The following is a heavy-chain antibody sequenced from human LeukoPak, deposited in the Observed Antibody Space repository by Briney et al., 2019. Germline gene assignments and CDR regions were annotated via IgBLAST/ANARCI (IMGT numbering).Heavy chain of an antibody. J-gene: IGHJ4*02. CDR1: GFTFSRYA. V-gene: IGHV3-30-3*01. CDR2: ISNDGNNK. Sequence: GGSLRLSCAPSGFTFSRYAIHWVRQAPGKGLEWVTVISNDGNNKYYADSVKGRFTISRDNSKNTLYLQMNSLRIEDTAVYYCARGFSGWNFDYWGQGTLLTVSS. D-gene: IGHD6-19*01. CDR3: ARGFSGWNFDY.